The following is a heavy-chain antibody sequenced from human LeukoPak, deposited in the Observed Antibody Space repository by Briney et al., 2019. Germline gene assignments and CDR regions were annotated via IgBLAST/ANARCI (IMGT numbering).Heavy chain of an antibody. Sequence: GASVKVSCKASGYTFTGYYMHWVRQAPGQGLEWMGWINPNSGGTNYAQKVQGRVTMTRDTSISTAYMELSRLRSDDTAVYYCARELTGGSYAPEDVWGKGTTVTVSS. CDR2: INPNSGGT. D-gene: IGHD1-26*01. V-gene: IGHV1-2*02. CDR3: ARELTGGSYAPEDV. CDR1: GYTFTGYY. J-gene: IGHJ6*04.